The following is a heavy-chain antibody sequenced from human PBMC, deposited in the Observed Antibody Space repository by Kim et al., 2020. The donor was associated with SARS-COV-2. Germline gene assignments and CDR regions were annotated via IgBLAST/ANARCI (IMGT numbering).Heavy chain of an antibody. CDR2: IYYSGST. V-gene: IGHV4-31*03. D-gene: IGHD5-12*01. J-gene: IGHJ5*02. CDR1: GGSISSGGYY. CDR3: ARDGGLSGYEWNWFDP. Sequence: SETLSLTCTVSGGSISSGGYYWSWIRQHPGKGLEWIGYIYYSGSTYYNPSLKSRVTISVDTSKNQFSLKLSSVTAADTAVYYCARDGGLSGYEWNWFDPWGQGTLVTVSS.